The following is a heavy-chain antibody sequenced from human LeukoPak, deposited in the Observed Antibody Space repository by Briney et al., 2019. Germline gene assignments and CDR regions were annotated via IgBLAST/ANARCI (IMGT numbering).Heavy chain of an antibody. CDR1: GGSISTYY. D-gene: IGHD2-2*01. Sequence: PSETLSLTCTVSGGSISTYYWSWIRQPPGRGLEWIGYIYYSGSTNYNPSLKSRLTISVDTSKKQFSLKLSSLTPTRTAVYYCARSSAHAAMPFDYWGQGTLVTVSS. CDR3: ARSSAHAAMPFDY. J-gene: IGHJ4*02. V-gene: IGHV4-59*08. CDR2: IYYSGST.